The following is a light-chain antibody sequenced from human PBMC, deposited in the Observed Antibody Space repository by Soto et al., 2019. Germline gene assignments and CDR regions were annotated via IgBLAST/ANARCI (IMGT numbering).Light chain of an antibody. Sequence: DNVLTQSPDSLAVPLGERASFNCTTSQSVLYSTTNRNSLAWYQQKPGQSPKLLIQRADTRQDGVPERFNGSGSRTDFTLTITSRQAEDVAVYYCQQYCRTPFTFGPGKRVELK. CDR1: QSVLYSTTNRNS. CDR2: RAD. CDR3: QQYCRTPFT. J-gene: IGKJ3*01. V-gene: IGKV4-1*01.